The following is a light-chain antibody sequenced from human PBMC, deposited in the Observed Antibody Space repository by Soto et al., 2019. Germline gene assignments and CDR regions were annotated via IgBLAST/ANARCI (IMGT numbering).Light chain of an antibody. CDR1: QTLYNN. CDR3: QQYSDWPLT. Sequence: EIVMTQSPATLSVSPGERATLSCRASQTLYNNLAWYQQKLGQAPRLLIYGASARATDIPARFSGSGSETEFTLTIIGLLSEDFAIYYCQQYSDWPLTFGGGTKVEIK. J-gene: IGKJ4*01. CDR2: GAS. V-gene: IGKV3-15*01.